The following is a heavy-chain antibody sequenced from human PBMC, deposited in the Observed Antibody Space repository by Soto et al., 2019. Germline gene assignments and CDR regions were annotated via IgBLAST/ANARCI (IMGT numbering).Heavy chain of an antibody. V-gene: IGHV3-21*01. CDR3: ARSHSSGWPFDY. D-gene: IGHD6-19*01. CDR2: ISSSSSYI. CDR1: GFTFSTYS. J-gene: IGHJ4*02. Sequence: PGGSLRLSCAASGFTFSTYSMNWVRQAPGKGLEWVSSISSSSSYIYYADSVKGRFTISRDNAKNSLYLQMNSLRAEDTAVYYCARSHSSGWPFDYWGQGTLVTVSS.